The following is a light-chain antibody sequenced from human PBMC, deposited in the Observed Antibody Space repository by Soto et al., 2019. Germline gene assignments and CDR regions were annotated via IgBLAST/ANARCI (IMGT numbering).Light chain of an antibody. J-gene: IGKJ1*01. CDR1: PSVSSSY. CDR3: HQDGTSPEA. CDR2: GAS. V-gene: IGKV3-20*01. Sequence: PGERATLSCRASPSVSSSYLAWYQQKPGQAPRLLIYGASTRATGIPDRFSGSGSGTDFTLTVSRLEPEDFAVYYCHQDGTSPEAFGQGTKVEIK.